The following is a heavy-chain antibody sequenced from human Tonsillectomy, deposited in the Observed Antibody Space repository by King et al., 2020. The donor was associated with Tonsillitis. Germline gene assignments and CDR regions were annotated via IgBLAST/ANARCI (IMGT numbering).Heavy chain of an antibody. CDR3: SRDQYYYHSRGSPSPFDY. Sequence: VQLQESGPGLVKPSETLSLTCSVSGYSISSDYYWGWIRQPPGKGLEWIGSIYHSGSTYYNPSLKSRVTISVDTSKNQFSLKLSSVTAAATAVYYCSRDQYYYHSRGSPSPFDYWGQGTLVTVSS. CDR1: GYSISSDYY. V-gene: IGHV4-38-2*02. J-gene: IGHJ4*02. D-gene: IGHD3-22*01. CDR2: IYHSGST.